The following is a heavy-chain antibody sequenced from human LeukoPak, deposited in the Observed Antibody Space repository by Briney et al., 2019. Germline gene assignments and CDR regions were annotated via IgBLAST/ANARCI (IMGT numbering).Heavy chain of an antibody. D-gene: IGHD5-24*01. CDR2: INPNSGGT. CDR3: AKEQMATAFDP. CDR1: GYTFTGYY. J-gene: IGHJ5*02. Sequence: ASVKVSCKASGYTFTGYYMHWLRQAPGQGLEWMGWINPNSGGTKYAQKFQGRVTMTRDTSISTAYMELSRLRSDDTAVYYCAKEQMATAFDPWGQGTLATVSS. V-gene: IGHV1-2*02.